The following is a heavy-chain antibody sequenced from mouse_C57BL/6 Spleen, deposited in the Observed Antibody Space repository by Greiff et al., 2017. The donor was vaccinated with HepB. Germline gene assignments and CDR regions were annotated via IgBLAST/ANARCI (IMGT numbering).Heavy chain of an antibody. CDR1: GFNIKDDY. Sequence: EVQLQQSGAELVRPGASVKLSCTASGFNIKDDYMHWVKQRPEQGLEWIGWIDPENGDTEYASKFQGKATITADTASNTACLQLSSLTSEDTAVYYCSTGILGLYAMDYWGQGTSVTVSS. J-gene: IGHJ4*01. V-gene: IGHV14-4*01. D-gene: IGHD3-3*01. CDR2: IDPENGDT. CDR3: STGILGLYAMDY.